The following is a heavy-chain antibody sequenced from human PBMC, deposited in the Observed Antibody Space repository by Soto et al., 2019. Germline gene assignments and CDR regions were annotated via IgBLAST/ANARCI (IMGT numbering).Heavy chain of an antibody. J-gene: IGHJ6*02. CDR3: ARDQVAARSDYYYYYGMDV. CDR2: TYYRSKWYN. V-gene: IGHV6-1*01. D-gene: IGHD6-6*01. Sequence: PSQTLSLTCAISGDSVSSNSAAWNWIRQSPSRGLEWLGRTYYRSKWYNDYAVSVKSRITINPDTSKNQFSLQLNSVTPEDTAVYYCARDQVAARSDYYYYYGMDVWGQGTMVTVS. CDR1: GDSVSSNSAA.